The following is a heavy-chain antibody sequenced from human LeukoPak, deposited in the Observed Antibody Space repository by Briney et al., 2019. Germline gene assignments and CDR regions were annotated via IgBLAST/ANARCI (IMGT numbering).Heavy chain of an antibody. CDR3: ARRYVWGSYSLFDY. D-gene: IGHD3-16*01. CDR1: GYTFTDYY. CDR2: INPNSGDT. Sequence: VKVSCKASGYTFTDYYINWVRQAPGQGLEWMGWINPNSGDTNYAQKFQDRVTMTRDTSISTAYIELNLLRSDDTAVYYCARRYVWGSYSLFDYWGQGTLVTVSS. J-gene: IGHJ4*02. V-gene: IGHV1-2*02.